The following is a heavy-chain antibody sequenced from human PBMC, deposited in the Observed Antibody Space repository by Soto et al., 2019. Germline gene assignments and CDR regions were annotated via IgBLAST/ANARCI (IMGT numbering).Heavy chain of an antibody. CDR1: GFTFSSYA. CDR3: AKVRPLRDFWSGYYYYYYYMDV. CDR2: ISGSGGST. J-gene: IGHJ6*03. D-gene: IGHD3-3*01. V-gene: IGHV3-23*01. Sequence: GGSLRLSCAASGFTFSSYAMSWVRQAPGKGLEWVSAISGSGGSTYYADSVKGRFTISRDNSKNTLYLQMNSLRAEDTAVYYCAKVRPLRDFWSGYYYYYYYMDVWGKGTTVTVSS.